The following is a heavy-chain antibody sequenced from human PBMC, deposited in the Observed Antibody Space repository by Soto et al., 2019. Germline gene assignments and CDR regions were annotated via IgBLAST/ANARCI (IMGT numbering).Heavy chain of an antibody. V-gene: IGHV1-3*01. CDR3: ARDTPAGVDPTYGMDV. CDR1: GYTFTSYA. D-gene: IGHD3-3*01. J-gene: IGHJ6*02. Sequence: ASVKVSCKASGYTFTSYAMHWVRQAPGQRLEWMGWINAGNGNTKYSQKFQGRVTITRDTSASTAYMELSSLRSEDTAVYYCARDTPAGVDPTYGMDVWGQGTTVTVSS. CDR2: INAGNGNT.